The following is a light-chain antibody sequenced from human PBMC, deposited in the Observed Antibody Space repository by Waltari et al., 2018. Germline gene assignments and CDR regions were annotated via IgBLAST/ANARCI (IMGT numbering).Light chain of an antibody. Sequence: NLMLTQPHSVSESPGKTVTISCTLSSGSTATHYVQWYQQRPGGSPTTVIYEGNQRPYGVPGRFSGSIDTSSDSASLTISGLRPEDEADYYCQSYDNNNPVVFGGGTKLIVL. CDR1: SGSTATHY. J-gene: IGLJ2*01. V-gene: IGLV6-57*01. CDR3: QSYDNNNPVV. CDR2: EGN.